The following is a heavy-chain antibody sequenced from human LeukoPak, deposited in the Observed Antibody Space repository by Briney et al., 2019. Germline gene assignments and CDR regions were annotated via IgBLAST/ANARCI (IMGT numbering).Heavy chain of an antibody. Sequence: GESLRISYKGSGYSFTSYWISWVRQMPGKGLEWMGRIDPSDSYTNYSPSFQGHVTISADKSISTAYLQWSSLKASDTAMYYCARLGSGSFSTQNFDYWGQGTLVTVSS. V-gene: IGHV5-10-1*01. CDR2: IDPSDSYT. D-gene: IGHD3-10*01. J-gene: IGHJ4*02. CDR1: GYSFTSYW. CDR3: ARLGSGSFSTQNFDY.